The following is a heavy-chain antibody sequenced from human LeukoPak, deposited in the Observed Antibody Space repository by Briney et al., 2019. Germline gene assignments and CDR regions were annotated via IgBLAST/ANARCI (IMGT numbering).Heavy chain of an antibody. CDR2: IYSSGST. V-gene: IGHV4-4*07. CDR1: GASISAFH. Sequence: SVTLPLTCTVSGASISAFHWTWFRQPAGKGLEWIGLIYSSGSTLFNPSLKSRVAMSVDLTKNQLSLKLTSVTAADTAMYYCARKDGDYWGRGTLVTVSS. J-gene: IGHJ4*02. CDR3: ARKDGDY.